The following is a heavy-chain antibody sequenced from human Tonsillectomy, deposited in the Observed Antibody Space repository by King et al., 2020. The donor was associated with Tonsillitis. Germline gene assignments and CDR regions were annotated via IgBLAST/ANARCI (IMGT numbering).Heavy chain of an antibody. D-gene: IGHD2-2*01. Sequence: PLQESGPGLVKPSQTLSLTCTVSGGTISSGSNYWNWIRQHPGKGLEWIGYIYYSGSTKYNPSLKSRVTISVETSKNQFSLKLNSVTAAATAVYYCAGGMKYCNSVSCPPGSFYHYYMDVWGEGPTVAVSS. CDR2: IYYSGST. J-gene: IGHJ6*03. CDR3: AGGMKYCNSVSCPPGSFYHYYMDV. V-gene: IGHV4-31*03. CDR1: GGTISSGSNY.